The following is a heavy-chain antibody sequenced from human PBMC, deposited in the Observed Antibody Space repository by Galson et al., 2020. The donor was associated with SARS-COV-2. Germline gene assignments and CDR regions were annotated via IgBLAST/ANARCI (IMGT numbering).Heavy chain of an antibody. CDR1: GYTLTELS. V-gene: IGHV1-24*01. D-gene: IGHD6-13*01. J-gene: IGHJ5*02. Sequence: ASVQVSCKVSGYTLTELSLHWVRQAPGKGLEWMGGFDPEDGETIYAQKFQGRVTMTEDTSTDTAYMELSSLRSEDTAVYYCATTTPMYSSSWFSPWGQGTLVTVSS. CDR3: ATTTPMYSSSWFSP. CDR2: FDPEDGET.